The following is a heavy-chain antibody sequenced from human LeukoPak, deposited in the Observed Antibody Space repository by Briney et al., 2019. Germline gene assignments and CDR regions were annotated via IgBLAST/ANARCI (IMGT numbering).Heavy chain of an antibody. CDR1: GGSISSSSHY. Sequence: SETLSLTCTVSGGSISSSSHYWGWIRQPPGKGLEWIGTIYYRGSSSYNPSLKSRVTMSVNTSRNHFSLKLSSVTAADTAVYFCARQSDSSGYYSFNYWGQGTLVTVSS. CDR2: IYYRGSS. D-gene: IGHD3-22*01. J-gene: IGHJ4*02. V-gene: IGHV4-39*01. CDR3: ARQSDSSGYYSFNY.